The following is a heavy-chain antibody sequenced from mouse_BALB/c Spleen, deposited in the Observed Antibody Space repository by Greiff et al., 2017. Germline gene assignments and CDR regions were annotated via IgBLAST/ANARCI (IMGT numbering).Heavy chain of an antibody. Sequence: VQLKESGGGLVKPGGSLKLSCAASGFTFSSYAMSWVRQTPEKRLEWVATISSGGSYTYYPDSVKGRFTISRDNAKNTLYLQMSSLRSEDTAMYYCARTGFAYWGQGTLVTVSA. CDR1: GFTFSSYA. CDR2: ISSGGSYT. V-gene: IGHV5-9-3*01. J-gene: IGHJ3*01. CDR3: ARTGFAY.